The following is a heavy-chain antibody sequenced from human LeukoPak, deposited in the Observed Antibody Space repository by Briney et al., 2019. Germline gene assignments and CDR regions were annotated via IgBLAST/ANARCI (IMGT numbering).Heavy chain of an antibody. CDR3: ARGGPHMIVVVTQLDY. V-gene: IGHV3-21*01. Sequence: GSLRLSCAASGFTFSSYSMNWVRQAPGKGLEWVSSISSSSSYIYYADSVKGRFTISRDNAKNSLYLQMNSLRAEDTAVYYCARGGPHMIVVVTQLDYWGQGTLVTVSS. CDR1: GFTFSSYS. D-gene: IGHD3-22*01. CDR2: ISSSSSYI. J-gene: IGHJ4*02.